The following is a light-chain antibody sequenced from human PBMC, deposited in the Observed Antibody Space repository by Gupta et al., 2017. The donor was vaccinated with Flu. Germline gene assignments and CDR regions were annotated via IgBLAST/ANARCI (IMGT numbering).Light chain of an antibody. CDR3: AAWDDSLGGYGV. CDR2: RNN. Sequence: SSNIGSNYVSWYQQLPGTAPNLLIYRNNQRPSGVPARLSGSKSGTSASLSIIGLRSEDEADYYCAAWDDSLGGYGVFGGGTKLTVL. J-gene: IGLJ2*01. V-gene: IGLV1-47*01. CDR1: SSNIGSNY.